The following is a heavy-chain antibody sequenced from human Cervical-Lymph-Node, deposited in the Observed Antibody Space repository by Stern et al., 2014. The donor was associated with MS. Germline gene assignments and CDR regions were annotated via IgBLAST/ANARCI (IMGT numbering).Heavy chain of an antibody. V-gene: IGHV3-21*01. J-gene: IGHJ4*02. CDR3: ARDGEEGPVLTPYYFDY. CDR2: ITSGSDYI. CDR1: GFVFTSYS. D-gene: IGHD2-21*01. Sequence: DQLVQSGGGLVKPGGSLRLSCAASGFVFTSYSMSWVRQAPGRGLEGVSGITSGSDYIDYKDSVKGRFTVSRDNARNSLYLQMNSLEADDTAVYYCARDGEEGPVLTPYYFDYWGRGTLVTVSS.